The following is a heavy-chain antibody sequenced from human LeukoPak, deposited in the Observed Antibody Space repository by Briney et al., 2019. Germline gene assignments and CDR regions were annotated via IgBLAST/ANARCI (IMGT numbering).Heavy chain of an antibody. D-gene: IGHD1-26*01. CDR1: GFTFSDYY. J-gene: IGHJ4*02. V-gene: IGHV3-11*01. Sequence: PGGSLRLSCAASGFTFSDYYMTWIRQAPGKGLEWVSYISITGGTIYYADSVKGRFTISRDNAKNSLFLQMNSLRVEDTAVYFCAMTPEWELYWGQGTLVTVSS. CDR3: AMTPEWELY. CDR2: ISITGGTI.